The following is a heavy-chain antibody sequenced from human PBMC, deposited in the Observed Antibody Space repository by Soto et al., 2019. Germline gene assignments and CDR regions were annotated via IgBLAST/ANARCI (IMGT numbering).Heavy chain of an antibody. CDR2: IIPILGIA. V-gene: IGHV1-69*02. J-gene: IGHJ4*02. Sequence: SVKFSCKASGGTFSSYTICWVRQAPGQGLEWMGRIIPILGIANYAQKFQGRVTITADKSTSTAYMELSSLRSADTAVYYCVGGSTATTAPLDYWAQGTLVTVSS. CDR1: GGTFSSYT. CDR3: VGGSTATTAPLDY. D-gene: IGHD2-8*02.